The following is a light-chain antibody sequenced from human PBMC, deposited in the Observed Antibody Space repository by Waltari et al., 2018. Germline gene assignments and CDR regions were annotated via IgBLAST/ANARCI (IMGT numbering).Light chain of an antibody. J-gene: IGKJ4*01. Sequence: EIVLTQSPGTLSLSPGERATLSCRASQSVTSISVTWYQQKLGQAPRLLIYGTSSRATGIPDRFSGSGSGTDFTLTTSRLEPEDFAVYYCQQYDGEVLTFGGGTKVEI. V-gene: IGKV3-20*01. CDR2: GTS. CDR1: QSVTSIS. CDR3: QQYDGEVLT.